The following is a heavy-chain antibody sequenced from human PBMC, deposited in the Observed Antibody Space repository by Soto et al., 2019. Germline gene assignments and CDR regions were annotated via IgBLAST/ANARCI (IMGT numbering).Heavy chain of an antibody. CDR3: ARVRTISIFGVVTTYMDV. V-gene: IGHV4-59*01. J-gene: IGHJ6*03. CDR1: GGSLSSYY. Sequence: SETLSLTCTVSGGSLSSYYWSWIRQPPGKGLEWIGYIYYSGSTNYNPSLKSRVTISVDTSKNQFSLKLSSVTAADTAVYYCARVRTISIFGVVTTYMDVCAQGTAVPVSS. D-gene: IGHD3-3*01. CDR2: IYYSGST.